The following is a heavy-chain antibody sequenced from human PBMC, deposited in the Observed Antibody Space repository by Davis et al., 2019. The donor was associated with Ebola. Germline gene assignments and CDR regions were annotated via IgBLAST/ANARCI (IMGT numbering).Heavy chain of an antibody. D-gene: IGHD1-26*01. J-gene: IGHJ4*02. CDR1: GFTFSSYS. CDR2: ISSSSSTI. Sequence: GESLKISCAASGFTFSSYSMNWVRQAPGKGLEWVSYISSSSSTIYYADSVKGRFTISRDNAKNSLYLQMNSLRDEDTAVYYCARGLQWELRGVCVYWGQGTLVTVSS. CDR3: ARGLQWELRGVCVY. V-gene: IGHV3-48*02.